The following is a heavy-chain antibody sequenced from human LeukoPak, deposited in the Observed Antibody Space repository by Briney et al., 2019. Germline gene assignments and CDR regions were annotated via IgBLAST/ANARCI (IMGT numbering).Heavy chain of an antibody. J-gene: IGHJ6*03. CDR1: GFTFSSYW. CDR2: IKQDGGEK. D-gene: IGHD6-13*01. V-gene: IGHV3-7*01. Sequence: PGGSLRLSCAASGFTFSSYWMSWVRQAPGKGLEWVANIKQDGGEKYYVDSVKGRFTISRDNAKNSLYLQMNSLRAEDTAVYYCARDGLYSSSWYDYYYYYMDVWGKGTTVTVSS. CDR3: ARDGLYSSSWYDYYYYYMDV.